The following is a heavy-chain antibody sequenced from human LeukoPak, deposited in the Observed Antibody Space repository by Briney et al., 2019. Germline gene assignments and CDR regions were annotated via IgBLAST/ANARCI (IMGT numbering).Heavy chain of an antibody. Sequence: GGSLRLSCAASGFTFSTYAMSWVRQAPGRGLEWVSGISGSGDRTDYADSVKGRFTISRDNSKNTLYVQMNSLGAEDTAVYYCAGTYYYDSSGYSYEYWGQGTLVAVSS. V-gene: IGHV3-23*01. CDR2: ISGSGDRT. CDR3: AGTYYYDSSGYSYEY. CDR1: GFTFSTYA. J-gene: IGHJ4*02. D-gene: IGHD3-22*01.